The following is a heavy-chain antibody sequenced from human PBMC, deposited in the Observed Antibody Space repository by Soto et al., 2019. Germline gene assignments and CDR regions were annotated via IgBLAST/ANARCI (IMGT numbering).Heavy chain of an antibody. CDR1: GFTFSSYG. V-gene: IGHV3-30*18. J-gene: IGHJ6*02. Sequence: PGGSLRLSCAASGFTFSSYGMHWVRQAPGKGLEWVAVISYDGSNKYYADSVKGRFTISRDNSKNTLYLQMNSLRAEDTAVYYCAKGSHFGYSCGFYYGMDVWGQGTTVTVSS. CDR3: AKGSHFGYSCGFYYGMDV. CDR2: ISYDGSNK. D-gene: IGHD5-18*01.